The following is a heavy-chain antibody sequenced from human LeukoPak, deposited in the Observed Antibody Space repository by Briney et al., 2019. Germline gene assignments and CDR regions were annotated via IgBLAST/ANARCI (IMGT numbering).Heavy chain of an antibody. Sequence: GTLSLTCAVSGGSISSSNWWSWVRQAPGKGLEWVSYISSSGSMLHYADSVEGRFTISRDNAKNSLYLQMNSLRAEDTAVYYCARASDTAMVVGAFDIWGQGTMVTVSS. CDR1: GGSISSSNW. D-gene: IGHD5-18*01. CDR3: ARASDTAMVVGAFDI. J-gene: IGHJ3*02. CDR2: ISSSGSML. V-gene: IGHV3-11*01.